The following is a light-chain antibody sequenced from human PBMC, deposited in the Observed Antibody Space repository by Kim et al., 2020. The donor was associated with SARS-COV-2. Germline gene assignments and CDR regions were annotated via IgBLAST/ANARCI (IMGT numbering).Light chain of an antibody. J-gene: IGLJ3*02. CDR3: QTWGTGIHV. V-gene: IGLV4-69*01. Sequence: ASVKLTCTLSSEHSSYAITWHQQQPEKGPRYLMKLNSDGSHSKGDGIPDRFSGSSSGAERYLTISSLQSEDEADYYCQTWGTGIHVFGGGTQLTVL. CDR1: SEHSSYA. CDR2: LNSDGSH.